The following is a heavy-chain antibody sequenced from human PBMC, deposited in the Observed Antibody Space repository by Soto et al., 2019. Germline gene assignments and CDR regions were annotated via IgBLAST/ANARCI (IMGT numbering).Heavy chain of an antibody. CDR1: GFTVTNFA. CDR2: IGGGDGTT. Sequence: XESLTLAFAAPGFTVTNFAKSGVRQAPGKGLEWVSTIGGGDGTTYYADSVKGRFTISRDNSNNALYLQMNSLRAGDTAVYLCAKGTLVKPPGTRAFDISGQGTMVTV. V-gene: IGHV3-23*01. D-gene: IGHD6-13*01. CDR3: AKGTLVKPPGTRAFDI. J-gene: IGHJ3*02.